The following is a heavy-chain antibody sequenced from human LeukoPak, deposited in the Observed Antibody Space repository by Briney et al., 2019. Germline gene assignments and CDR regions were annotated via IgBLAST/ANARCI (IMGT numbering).Heavy chain of an antibody. CDR2: ISGGGDIT. CDR3: AKAHSGSFYSGIH. V-gene: IGHV3-23*01. J-gene: IGHJ4*02. CDR1: GITVSSNY. Sequence: GGSLRLSCAASGITVSSNYMSWVRQAPGKGLEWVSAISGGGDITYYAGSVKGRFTISRDNSKNTLNLQVSSLRADDTAVYYCAKAHSGSFYSGIHWGQGTLVTVSS. D-gene: IGHD1-26*01.